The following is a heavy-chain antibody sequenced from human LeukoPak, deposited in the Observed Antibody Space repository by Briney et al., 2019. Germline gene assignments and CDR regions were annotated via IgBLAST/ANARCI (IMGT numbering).Heavy chain of an antibody. CDR3: ARPADYYDSSGYYFSPYFDY. J-gene: IGHJ4*02. CDR1: GFTFSSYW. Sequence: PGGSLRLSCAASGFTFSSYWMSWVRQASGKGLEWVGRIRSKANSYATAYAASVKGRFTISRDDSKNTAYLQMNSLKTEDTAVYYCARPADYYDSSGYYFSPYFDYWGQGTLVTVSS. CDR2: IRSKANSYAT. V-gene: IGHV3-73*01. D-gene: IGHD3-22*01.